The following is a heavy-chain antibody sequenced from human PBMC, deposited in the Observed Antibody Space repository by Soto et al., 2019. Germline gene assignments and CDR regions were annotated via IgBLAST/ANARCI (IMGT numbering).Heavy chain of an antibody. D-gene: IGHD3-3*01. CDR3: ARGRDFWSGQRWYWFDP. V-gene: IGHV4-34*01. CDR2: INHSGST. Sequence: SETLSLTCAVYGGSFSGYYWSWIRQPPGKGLEWIGEINHSGSTNYNPSLKSRVTISVDTSKNQFSLKLSSVTAADTAVYYCARGRDFWSGQRWYWFDPWGQGTLVTVSS. CDR1: GGSFSGYY. J-gene: IGHJ5*02.